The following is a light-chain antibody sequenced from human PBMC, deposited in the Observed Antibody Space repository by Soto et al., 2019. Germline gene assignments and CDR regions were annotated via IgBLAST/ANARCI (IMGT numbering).Light chain of an antibody. V-gene: IGKV3-15*01. CDR2: GAS. Sequence: EIVMTQSPATLSVSPGERATLSCRASQSVSSNLAWYQQKPGQAPRLLIFGASTRATGIPARFSGSGSGTEFTLTISSLQSEDFVVYYCQHYHNWPPWTFGQGTKVDVK. CDR1: QSVSSN. J-gene: IGKJ1*01. CDR3: QHYHNWPPWT.